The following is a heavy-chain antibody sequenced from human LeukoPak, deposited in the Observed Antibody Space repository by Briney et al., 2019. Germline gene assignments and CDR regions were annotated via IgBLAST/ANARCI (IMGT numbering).Heavy chain of an antibody. Sequence: PEASVKVSCKASGGTFSSYAISWVRQAPGQGLEWMERIIPILGIANYAQKFQGRVTITADKSTSTAYMELSSLRSEDTAVYYCAILGSASIAVAGNFDYWGQGTLVTVSS. J-gene: IGHJ4*02. D-gene: IGHD6-19*01. CDR3: AILGSASIAVAGNFDY. CDR1: GGTFSSYA. V-gene: IGHV1-69*04. CDR2: IIPILGIA.